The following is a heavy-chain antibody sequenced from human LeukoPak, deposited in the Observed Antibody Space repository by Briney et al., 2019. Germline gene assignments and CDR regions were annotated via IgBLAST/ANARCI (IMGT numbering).Heavy chain of an antibody. V-gene: IGHV4-4*07. Sequence: SETLSLTCTVSGGSISSYYWSWIRQPAGKGLEWIGRIYTSGSTNYNPSLKSRVTMSVDTSKNQFSLKLSSVTAADTAVYYCAGAIAVAGFWYNWFDPWGQGTLVTVSS. CDR3: AGAIAVAGFWYNWFDP. CDR1: GGSISSYY. D-gene: IGHD6-19*01. J-gene: IGHJ5*02. CDR2: IYTSGST.